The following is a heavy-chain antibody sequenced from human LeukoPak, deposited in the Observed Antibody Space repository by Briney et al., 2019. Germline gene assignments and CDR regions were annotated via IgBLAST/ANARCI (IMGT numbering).Heavy chain of an antibody. CDR1: GFTVSSNY. J-gene: IGHJ4*02. Sequence: GGSLRLSCAASGFTVSSNYMSWVRQAPGKGLERVSVIYSGGSTYYADSVKGRFTISRDNSKNTLYLQMNSLRAEDTAVYYCAREYVSGWYFHFDYWGQGTLVTVSS. V-gene: IGHV3-53*01. CDR2: IYSGGST. D-gene: IGHD6-19*01. CDR3: AREYVSGWYFHFDY.